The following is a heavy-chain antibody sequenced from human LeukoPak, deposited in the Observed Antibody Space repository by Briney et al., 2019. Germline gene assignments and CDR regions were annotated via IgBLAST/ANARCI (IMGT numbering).Heavy chain of an antibody. D-gene: IGHD2-2*01. V-gene: IGHV3-30-3*01. CDR3: ARDSDSTLDY. CDR2: ISYDGSNK. CDR1: GFTFSSYA. Sequence: GGFLRLSCAASGFTFSSYAMHWVRQAPGKGLEWVAVISYDGSNKYYADSVKGRFTISRDNSKNTLYLQMNSLRAEDTAVYYCARDSDSTLDYWGQGTLVTVSS. J-gene: IGHJ4*02.